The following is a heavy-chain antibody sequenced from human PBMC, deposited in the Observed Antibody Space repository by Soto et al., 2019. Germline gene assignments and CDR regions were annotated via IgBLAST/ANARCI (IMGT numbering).Heavy chain of an antibody. Sequence: ASVKTSCKAPGHTFTSYYMHCDRQAPGHGLEWMGVINPNGGSTRFAQKFQGRVTMTSDTSTSTVYMELRGLTSEDSAVYYCATASAGVFGVIRECPNQFACCGQGTLVIVSS. CDR1: GHTFTSYY. D-gene: IGHD3-3*01. V-gene: IGHV1-46*03. CDR3: ATASAGVFGVIRECPNQFAC. J-gene: IGHJ4*02. CDR2: INPNGGST.